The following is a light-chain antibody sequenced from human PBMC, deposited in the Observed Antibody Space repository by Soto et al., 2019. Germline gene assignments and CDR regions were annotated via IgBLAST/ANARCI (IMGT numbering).Light chain of an antibody. Sequence: DIQMTQSPSSLYESAGDRVNITCRASQGISTYLNWYQQKPGKAPKLLIYAASSLQSGVPSRFSGSGSETDFTLTISSLQPEDFATYSCQQSYSTTWTFGQGTKV. V-gene: IGKV1-39*01. CDR2: AAS. J-gene: IGKJ1*01. CDR1: QGISTY. CDR3: QQSYSTTWT.